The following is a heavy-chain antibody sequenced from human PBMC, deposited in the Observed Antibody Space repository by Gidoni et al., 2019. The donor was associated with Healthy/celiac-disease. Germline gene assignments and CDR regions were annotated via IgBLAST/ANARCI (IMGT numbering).Heavy chain of an antibody. CDR1: GFTFDDYA. D-gene: IGHD6-13*01. Sequence: EVQLVESGGGLVQPGRSLRLSCAASGFTFDDYAMHWVRQAPGKGLEWVSGISWNSGSIGYADSVKGRFTISRDNAKNSLYLQMNSLRAEDTALYYCAKDLAAAGITPRYYYGMDVWGQGTTVTVSS. V-gene: IGHV3-9*01. J-gene: IGHJ6*02. CDR2: ISWNSGSI. CDR3: AKDLAAAGITPRYYYGMDV.